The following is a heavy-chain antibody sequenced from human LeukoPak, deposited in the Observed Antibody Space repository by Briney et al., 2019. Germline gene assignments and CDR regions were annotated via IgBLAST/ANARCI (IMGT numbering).Heavy chain of an antibody. V-gene: IGHV3-23*01. CDR3: AKDGDSTGYYSSYYNHMDV. D-gene: IGHD3-22*01. CDR2: ISGSGGST. CDR1: GFTFSSYA. Sequence: SGGSLRLSCAASGFTFSSYAMSWVRQAPGKGLEWVSAISGSGGSTYYADSVKGRFTISRDNSKNTVYLQMNSLRAEDTAIYYCAKDGDSTGYYSSYYNHMDVWGKGTSVTISS. J-gene: IGHJ6*03.